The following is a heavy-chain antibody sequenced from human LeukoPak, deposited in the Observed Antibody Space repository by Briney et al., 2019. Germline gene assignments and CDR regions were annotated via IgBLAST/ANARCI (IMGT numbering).Heavy chain of an antibody. CDR1: GYTFTNYD. CDR3: ASDILTGADALDF. V-gene: IGHV1-46*01. Sequence: ASVKVSCKASGYTFTNYDIHWVRQAPGQGLEWMGLINPSVGSTTFAQNFQGRVSMTRDTSTTTAYMELRSLRSEDTALYYCASDILTGADALDFWGQGTILSVSS. D-gene: IGHD3-9*01. J-gene: IGHJ3*01. CDR2: INPSVGST.